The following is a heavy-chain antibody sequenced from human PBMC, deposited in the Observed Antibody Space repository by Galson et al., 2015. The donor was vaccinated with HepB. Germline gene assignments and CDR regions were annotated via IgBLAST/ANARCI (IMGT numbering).Heavy chain of an antibody. J-gene: IGHJ4*02. V-gene: IGHV2-5*02. CDR1: GFSLSTSGVS. Sequence: PALVKPTQTLTLTCTFSGFSLSTSGVSVGWIRQPPGKALEWLALIYWDDDKRYSPSLMSRLTITKDTSKNQVVLTMTNMDPVDTATYYCARTLFLRDDGADEAFDYWGQGTLVTVSS. D-gene: IGHD2/OR15-2a*01. CDR2: IYWDDDK. CDR3: ARTLFLRDDGADEAFDY.